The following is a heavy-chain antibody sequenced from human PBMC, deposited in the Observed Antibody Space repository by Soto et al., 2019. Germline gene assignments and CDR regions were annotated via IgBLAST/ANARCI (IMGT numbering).Heavy chain of an antibody. CDR2: IYYSGST. CDR3: ARDYLFDCGGDCFDY. CDR1: GGSISSGDYY. V-gene: IGHV4-30-4*01. J-gene: IGHJ4*02. Sequence: PSETLSLTCTVSGGSISSGDYYWSWIRQPPGKGLEWIGYIYYSGSTYYNPSLKSRVTISVDTSKNQFSLKLSSVTAADTAVYYCARDYLFDCGGDCFDYWGQGTLVTVSS. D-gene: IGHD2-21*02.